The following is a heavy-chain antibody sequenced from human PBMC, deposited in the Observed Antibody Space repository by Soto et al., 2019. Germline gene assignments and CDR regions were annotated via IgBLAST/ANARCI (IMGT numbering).Heavy chain of an antibody. CDR1: GFTFSSYA. CDR2: ISGSGGST. J-gene: IGHJ4*02. CDR3: AKDGYYYGSGSYPDY. D-gene: IGHD3-10*01. Sequence: PGGSLRLSCAASGFTFSSYAMSWVRQAPGKGLEWVSAISGSGGSTYYADSVKGRFTISRDNSKNTLYPQMNSLRAEDTAVYYCAKDGYYYGSGSYPDYWGQGTLVTVSS. V-gene: IGHV3-23*01.